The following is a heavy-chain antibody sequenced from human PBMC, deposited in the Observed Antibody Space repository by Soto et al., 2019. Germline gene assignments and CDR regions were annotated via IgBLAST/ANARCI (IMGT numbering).Heavy chain of an antibody. V-gene: IGHV4-61*01. J-gene: IGHJ6*02. CDR3: ARAPVEMATIGSYYSYGVDV. CDR1: GDSVTSGSHY. Sequence: QVQLQESGPGLVKPSETLSLTCTVSGDSVTSGSHYWSWIRQPPGKGLEYIGYIFYSENTSYHPSRTTRVTISVDTSKNQFSLKLSYVPAADTALYYCARAPVEMATIGSYYSYGVDVWGQGTTVTVSS. CDR2: IFYSENT. D-gene: IGHD5-12*01.